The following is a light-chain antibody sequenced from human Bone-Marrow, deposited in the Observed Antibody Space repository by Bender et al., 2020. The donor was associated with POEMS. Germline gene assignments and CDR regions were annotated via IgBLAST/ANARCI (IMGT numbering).Light chain of an antibody. Sequence: QSVLTQPPSASGTPGQRVTISCSGGSSNIGAHAVNWYKHLPGRAPKLLIYSSHRRPSGGPDRFSVSRSGTSASLAIRGLQSGCGADYYCAVWDDSLNGWVFGGGTKLTVL. V-gene: IGLV1-44*01. J-gene: IGLJ3*02. CDR2: SSH. CDR1: SSNIGAHA. CDR3: AVWDDSLNGWV.